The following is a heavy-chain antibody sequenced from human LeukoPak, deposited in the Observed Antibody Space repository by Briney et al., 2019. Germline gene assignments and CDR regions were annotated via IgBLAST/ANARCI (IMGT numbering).Heavy chain of an antibody. Sequence: GGSLRLSCAASGFTFSNYFMHWVRQAPGRGLVWVPRINPDGTNTVYAGSVKGRFTISRDNAKNILYLQMNSLRDDDTAVYYCARRVDATRWFDPWGQGTLVTVSS. D-gene: IGHD2-15*01. CDR1: GFTFSNYF. CDR2: INPDGTNT. J-gene: IGHJ5*02. CDR3: ARRVDATRWFDP. V-gene: IGHV3-74*03.